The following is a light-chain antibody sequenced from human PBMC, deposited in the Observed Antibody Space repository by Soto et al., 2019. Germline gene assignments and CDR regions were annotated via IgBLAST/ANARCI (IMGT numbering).Light chain of an antibody. CDR1: QSVSNSY. CDR2: DAS. Sequence: EIVLTQSPGTLSLSPGERATLSCRASQSVSNSYLAWYQQKPGLAPRLLIYDASSRAIGIPDRFSGSGSGAEFTLTISRLEPEDFAVYYCQQYGTSRLTFGQGTKLEIK. CDR3: QQYGTSRLT. J-gene: IGKJ1*01. V-gene: IGKV3D-20*01.